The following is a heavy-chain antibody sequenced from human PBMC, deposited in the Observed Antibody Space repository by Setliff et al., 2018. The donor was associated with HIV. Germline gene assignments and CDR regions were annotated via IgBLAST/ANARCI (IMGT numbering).Heavy chain of an antibody. V-gene: IGHV1-3*01. CDR1: GYTFATYA. CDR2: INPGNGNT. CDR3: ARGRGNDYGDYSYYYYMDV. J-gene: IGHJ6*03. D-gene: IGHD4-17*01. Sequence: ASVKVSCKASGYTFATYAVLWVRQAPGQRLESMGWINPGNGNTKYSQKFQGRVTIPMDASATTLYMALNSLRSEDTAVYYCARGRGNDYGDYSYYYYMDVWGKGTTVTVSS.